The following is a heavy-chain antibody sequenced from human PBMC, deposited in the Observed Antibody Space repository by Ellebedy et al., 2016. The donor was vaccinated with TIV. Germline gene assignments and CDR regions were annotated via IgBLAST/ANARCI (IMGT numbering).Heavy chain of an antibody. CDR3: ARGSGEILTAYFFFDF. CDR1: GFTVNTNY. Sequence: PGGSLRLSCAASGFTVNTNYMSWVRQAPGKGLEWVSVIYSGGSAYYADSVEGRFTISRDNSKNTLHLQMNSLRAEDTAVYYCARGSGEILTAYFFFDFWGQGTLVTVSS. CDR2: IYSGGSA. V-gene: IGHV3-66*01. J-gene: IGHJ4*02. D-gene: IGHD3-9*01.